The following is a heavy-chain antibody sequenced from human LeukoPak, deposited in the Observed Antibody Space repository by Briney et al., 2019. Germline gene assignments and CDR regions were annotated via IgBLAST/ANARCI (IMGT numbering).Heavy chain of an antibody. CDR3: ATLVGFSGTYPSIDY. CDR1: GGSISSSSYY. CDR2: VYYSGST. J-gene: IGHJ4*02. Sequence: SETLSLTCTVSGGSISSSSYYWGWIRQPPGKGLEWIGNVYYSGSTNYNPSLKSRVTISVDTSKSQFSLRLSPVTAADTAVYYCATLVGFSGTYPSIDYWGQGTLVTVSS. V-gene: IGHV4-39*07. D-gene: IGHD1-26*01.